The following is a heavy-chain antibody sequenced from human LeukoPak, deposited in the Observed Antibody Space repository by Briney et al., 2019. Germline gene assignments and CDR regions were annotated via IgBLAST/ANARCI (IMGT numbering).Heavy chain of an antibody. CDR1: GGSISSYY. D-gene: IGHD3-10*01. CDR2: IYYSGST. Sequence: SGTLSLTCTVSGGSISSYYWSWIRQPPGKGLEWIGYIYYSGSTNYNPSLKSRVTISVDTSKNQFSLKLSSVTAADTAVYYCASHQLYGSGHMDVWGKGTTVTISS. CDR3: ASHQLYGSGHMDV. J-gene: IGHJ6*03. V-gene: IGHV4-59*01.